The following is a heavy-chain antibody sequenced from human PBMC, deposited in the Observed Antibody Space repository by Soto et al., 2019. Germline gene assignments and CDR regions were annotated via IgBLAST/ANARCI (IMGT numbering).Heavy chain of an antibody. D-gene: IGHD1-26*01. J-gene: IGHJ4*02. CDR2: IDGAAATT. V-gene: IGHV3-74*01. Sequence: PGESLKISCTASGFTFNNKCMHLVRQAPGKGLVWLSRIDGAAATTNYADSVKGRFTISRDNAKNIVFLHVNGLTDEDTAVYYCARGGAMGVDYWGQGTLVTVSS. CDR1: GFTFNNKC. CDR3: ARGGAMGVDY.